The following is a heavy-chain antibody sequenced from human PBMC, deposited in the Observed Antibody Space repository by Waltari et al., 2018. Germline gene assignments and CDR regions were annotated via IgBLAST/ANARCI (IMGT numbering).Heavy chain of an antibody. J-gene: IGHJ4*02. V-gene: IGHV4-38-2*01. CDR2: IYHSGST. Sequence: QVQLQESGPGLVKPSETLSLTCAVSGYSISSGYYWGWIRQPPWKGLEWIGSIYHSGSTYYNPSIRSRVPRSVGTSKSQFSLKLSSVTAAVTAVYYCARQELERRSIDYWGQGTLVTVSS. CDR3: ARQELERRSIDY. D-gene: IGHD1-1*01. CDR1: GYSISSGYY.